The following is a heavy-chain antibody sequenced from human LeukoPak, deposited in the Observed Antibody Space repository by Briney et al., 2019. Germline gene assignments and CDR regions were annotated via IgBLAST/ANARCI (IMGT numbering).Heavy chain of an antibody. V-gene: IGHV3-30*02. D-gene: IGHD3-3*01. J-gene: IGHJ4*02. CDR3: AREGRFLEWLLREFDY. CDR2: IRYDGSNK. CDR1: GFTFSSYG. Sequence: GGSLRLSCAASGFTFSSYGMHWVRQAPGKGLEWVAFIRYDGSNKYYADSVKGRFTISRDNSKNTLYLQMNSLRAEDTAVYYCAREGRFLEWLLREFDYWGQGTLVTVSS.